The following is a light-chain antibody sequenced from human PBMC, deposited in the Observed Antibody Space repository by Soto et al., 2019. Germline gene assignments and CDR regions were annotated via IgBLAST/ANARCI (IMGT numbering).Light chain of an antibody. J-gene: IGKJ2*01. Sequence: EIVLTQSPGTLSLSPGERATLSCWASQSLSRSYLDWYQQRPGQAPRLRIYGASSRATGIPERFSGSGSGTAFTLTISRLEPEDVAVYCCQPCTSSPYTLGQGTTLPIK. V-gene: IGKV3-20*01. CDR2: GAS. CDR1: QSLSRSY. CDR3: QPCTSSPYT.